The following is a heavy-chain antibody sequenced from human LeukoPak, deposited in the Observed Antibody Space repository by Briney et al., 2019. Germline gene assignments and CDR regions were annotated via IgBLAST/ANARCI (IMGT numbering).Heavy chain of an antibody. CDR1: GYTFTSYG. CDR2: ISAYNGNT. CDR3: ASSYCSGGSCPQRPFDY. J-gene: IGHJ4*02. V-gene: IGHV1-18*01. Sequence: GASVKVSCKASGYTFTSYGISWVRQAPGQGLEWMGWISAYNGNTNYAQKLQGRVTMTTDTSTSTAYMELRSLRSEDTAVYYCASSYCSGGSCPQRPFDYWGQGTLVTVSS. D-gene: IGHD2-15*01.